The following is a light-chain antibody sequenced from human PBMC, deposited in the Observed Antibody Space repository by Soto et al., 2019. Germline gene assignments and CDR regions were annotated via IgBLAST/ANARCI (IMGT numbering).Light chain of an antibody. V-gene: IGLV2-11*01. CDR1: SGDVGAYNH. CDR2: DVS. Sequence: QSALTQPRSVSGSPGQSVTISCTGTSGDVGAYNHVSWYQQHPGKAPKLLIYDVSQRPSGVPDRFSASKSGNTASLSISGLQAEDEAAYYCCSYAGFYTLVFGGGTKLTVL. J-gene: IGLJ2*01. CDR3: CSYAGFYTLV.